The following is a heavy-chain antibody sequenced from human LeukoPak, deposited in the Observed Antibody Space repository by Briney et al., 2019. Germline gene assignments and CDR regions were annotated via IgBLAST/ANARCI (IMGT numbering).Heavy chain of an antibody. CDR3: ARDCGGDCSTHLDY. D-gene: IGHD2-21*02. J-gene: IGHJ4*02. CDR1: GYTFTSYG. CDR2: IIPIFGTA. Sequence: GASVKVSCKASGYTFTSYGISWVRQAPGQGLEWMGGIIPIFGTANYAQKFQGRVTITADESTSTAYMELSSLRSEDTAVYYCARDCGGDCSTHLDYWGQGTLVTVSS. V-gene: IGHV1-69*13.